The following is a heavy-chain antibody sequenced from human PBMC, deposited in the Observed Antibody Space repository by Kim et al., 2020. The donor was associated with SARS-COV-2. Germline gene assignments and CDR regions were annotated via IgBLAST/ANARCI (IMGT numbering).Heavy chain of an antibody. Sequence: GGSLRLSCAASGFTFSSYGMHWVRQAPGKGLEWVAVISYDGSNKYYADSVKGRFTISRDNSKNTLYLQMNSLRAEDTAVYYCAKDGYCSSTSCFYGMDI. CDR2: ISYDGSNK. V-gene: IGHV3-30*18. CDR1: GFTFSSYG. J-gene: IGHJ6*01. D-gene: IGHD2-2*03. CDR3: AKDGYCSSTSCFYGMDI.